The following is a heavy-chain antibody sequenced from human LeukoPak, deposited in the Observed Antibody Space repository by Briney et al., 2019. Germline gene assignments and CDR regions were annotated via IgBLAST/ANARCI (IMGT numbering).Heavy chain of an antibody. CDR3: VRSYGPWEEGFDP. Sequence: ASVNVSSTASGYTFTSYYMHWVRQAPGQGLEWMGLINPSGGSTRYAQKFQGRVNMTRDTSTSTVYMEVSSLRSEDTAVYYCVRSYGPWEEGFDPWGQGTLVTVSS. D-gene: IGHD5-18*01. CDR2: INPSGGST. CDR1: GYTFTSYY. J-gene: IGHJ5*02. V-gene: IGHV1-46*03.